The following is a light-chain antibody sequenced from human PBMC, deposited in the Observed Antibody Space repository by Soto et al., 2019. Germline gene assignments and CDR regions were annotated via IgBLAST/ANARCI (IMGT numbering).Light chain of an antibody. Sequence: EIVLTQSPGTLSLSPGERATLSCRASQSVSSSYLAWYQQKPGQAPRLLIYDASTRVTGIPDRISGSGSGTDFTLTISRLETEDFAVYYCQQYGSSPWTFGQGTRVEIK. CDR1: QSVSSSY. J-gene: IGKJ1*01. V-gene: IGKV3-20*01. CDR3: QQYGSSPWT. CDR2: DAS.